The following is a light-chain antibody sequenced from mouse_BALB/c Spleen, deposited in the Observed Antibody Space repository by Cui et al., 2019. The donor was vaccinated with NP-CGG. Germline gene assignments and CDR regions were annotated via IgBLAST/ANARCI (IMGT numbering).Light chain of an antibody. J-gene: IGLJ1*01. V-gene: IGLV1*01. Sequence: QAVETQESALTTSPGETVTLTCRSSTGAVTTSNYANWVQEKPDHLFTGLIGGTNNRPPGVPARFSGSLIGDKAALTITGAQTEDEAIYFCALWYSNHWVFGGGTKLTVL. CDR3: ALWYSNHWV. CDR2: GTN. CDR1: TGAVTTSNY.